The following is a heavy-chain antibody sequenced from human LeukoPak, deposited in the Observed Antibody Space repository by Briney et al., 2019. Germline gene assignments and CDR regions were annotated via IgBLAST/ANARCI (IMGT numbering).Heavy chain of an antibody. CDR2: IYYSGST. V-gene: IGHV4-31*03. CDR3: ARGKDGDYGSPPDAFDI. Sequence: SETLSLTCTVSGGSISSGVYYWSWIRQHPGKGLEWIGYIYYSGSTYYNPSLKSRVTISVDTSKNQFSLKLSSVTAADTAVYYCARGKDGDYGSPPDAFDIWGQGTMVTVSS. D-gene: IGHD4-17*01. J-gene: IGHJ3*02. CDR1: GGSISSGVYY.